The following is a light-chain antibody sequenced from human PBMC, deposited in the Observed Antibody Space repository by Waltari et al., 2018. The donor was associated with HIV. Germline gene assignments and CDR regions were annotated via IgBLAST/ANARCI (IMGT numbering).Light chain of an antibody. CDR1: KLGDKY. J-gene: IGLJ1*01. CDR2: QDS. CDR3: QAWDSSTYNYV. V-gene: IGLV3-1*01. Sequence: SYELTQPPSVSVSPGQTASITCSGDKLGDKYACWYQQKPGQSPVLVIYQDSKRPSGIPGRFSGSNSGNTATLTISGTQAMDEADYYCQAWDSSTYNYVFGTGTKVTVL.